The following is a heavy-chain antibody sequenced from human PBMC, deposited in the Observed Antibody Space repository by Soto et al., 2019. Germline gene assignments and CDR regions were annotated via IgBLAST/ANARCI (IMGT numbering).Heavy chain of an antibody. D-gene: IGHD6-13*01. CDR1: GFILSDCA. V-gene: IGHV3-48*01. Sequence: GGSLRLSCATSGFILSDCAMNWVRQTPGKGLEWVSYISSSSSVIDYADSVKGRFTVSRDNARNSLYLQMNSLRAEDTAVYYCAKDRFLSGSSSWSWGQGTLVTVSS. CDR3: AKDRFLSGSSSWS. CDR2: ISSSSSVI. J-gene: IGHJ5*02.